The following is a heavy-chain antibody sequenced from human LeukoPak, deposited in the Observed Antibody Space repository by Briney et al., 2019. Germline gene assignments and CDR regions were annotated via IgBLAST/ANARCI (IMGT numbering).Heavy chain of an antibody. CDR1: GFTVSSNY. CDR3: AKGVGYYYYMDV. J-gene: IGHJ6*03. V-gene: IGHV3-53*01. Sequence: PGGSLRLSCAASGFTVSSNYMSWVRQAPGKGLEWVSVIYSGGSTYYADSVKGRFTISRGNSKNTLYLQMSSLRAEDTAVYYCAKGVGYYYYMDVWGKGTTVTVSS. D-gene: IGHD1-26*01. CDR2: IYSGGST.